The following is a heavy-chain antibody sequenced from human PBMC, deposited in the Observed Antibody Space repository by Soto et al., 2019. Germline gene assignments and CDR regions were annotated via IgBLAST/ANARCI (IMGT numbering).Heavy chain of an antibody. CDR2: IIPIFGTA. V-gene: IGHV1-69*13. Sequence: GASVKVSCKASGGTFSSYAISWVRQAPGQGLEWMGGIIPIFGTANYAQKFQGRVTITADESTSTAYMELSSLRSEDTAVYYCARWIEEMATILYAFEIWGQGTMVTVSS. D-gene: IGHD5-12*01. CDR3: ARWIEEMATILYAFEI. CDR1: GGTFSSYA. J-gene: IGHJ3*02.